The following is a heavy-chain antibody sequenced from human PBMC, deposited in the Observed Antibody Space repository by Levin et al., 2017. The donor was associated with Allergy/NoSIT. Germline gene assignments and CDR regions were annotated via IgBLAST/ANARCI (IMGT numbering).Heavy chain of an antibody. CDR3: ARGGRGDGYVGYFDR. Sequence: PSETLSLTCNVSGASVSTNGYYWNWMRQPPGKGLEWIAYISYSGSTRYNLSLGSRVTISTDTSKNQFSLNMNSVTAADTAVYYCARGGRGDGYVGYFDRWGRGTLVTVSS. CDR1: GASVSTNGYY. V-gene: IGHV4-61*08. J-gene: IGHJ2*01. CDR2: ISYSGST. D-gene: IGHD5-24*01.